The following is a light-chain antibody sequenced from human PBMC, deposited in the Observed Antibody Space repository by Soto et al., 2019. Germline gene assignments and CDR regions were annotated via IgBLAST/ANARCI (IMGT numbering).Light chain of an antibody. CDR1: TSDVGGYNS. CDR3: SSRTSTSTRV. CDR2: DVS. J-gene: IGLJ1*01. V-gene: IGLV2-14*01. Sequence: QSALTQPASVSGSPGQSITISCTGTTSDVGGYNSVSWYQQHPGKAPELMIYDVSNRPSGISYRFSGSKSGNTASLTISGLQAEDEADYYCSSRTSTSTRVFGTGTTVTVL.